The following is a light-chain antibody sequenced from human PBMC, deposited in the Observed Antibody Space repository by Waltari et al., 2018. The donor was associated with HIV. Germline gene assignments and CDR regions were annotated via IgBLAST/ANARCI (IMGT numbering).Light chain of an antibody. J-gene: IGKJ1*01. Sequence: IQMTQSPSSLDASVGDRVILTCRASQSINTYLNWYQQKPGEAPKLLIYGASTLQGGVPSRFIGSGSGTDFTLTISSLQPEDFATYFCQQSSTVPPTFVQGTRVEVK. CDR2: GAS. CDR3: QQSSTVPPT. CDR1: QSINTY. V-gene: IGKV1-39*01.